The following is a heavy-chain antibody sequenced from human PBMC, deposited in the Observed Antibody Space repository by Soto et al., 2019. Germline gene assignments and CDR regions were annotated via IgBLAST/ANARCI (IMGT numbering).Heavy chain of an antibody. CDR2: IYPGDSDT. V-gene: IGHV5-51*01. CDR1: GYSFTSYW. D-gene: IGHD5-12*01. J-gene: IGHJ6*02. CDR3: ARQERDGYNYYYYGMDV. Sequence: GESLKISCKGSGYSFTSYWIGWVRQMPGKGLEWMGIIYPGDSDTRYSPSFQGQVTISADKSISTAYLQWSSLKASDTAMYYCARQERDGYNYYYYGMDVWGQGTTVTVSS.